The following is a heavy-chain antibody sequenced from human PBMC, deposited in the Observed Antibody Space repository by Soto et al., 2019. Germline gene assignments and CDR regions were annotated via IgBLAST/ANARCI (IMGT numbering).Heavy chain of an antibody. CDR1: GFTLSSYA. D-gene: IGHD3-3*01. Sequence: EVQLLESGGGLVQPGGSLRLSCAASGFTLSSYALSWVRQAPGKGLXXVSGISGSGDFTFYADSVKGRFTISRDNSKNTLYLQMNSLRVEDTAVYYCARGPTIFGVGVDAFDIWGQGTMVTVSS. CDR3: ARGPTIFGVGVDAFDI. CDR2: ISGSGDFT. J-gene: IGHJ3*02. V-gene: IGHV3-23*01.